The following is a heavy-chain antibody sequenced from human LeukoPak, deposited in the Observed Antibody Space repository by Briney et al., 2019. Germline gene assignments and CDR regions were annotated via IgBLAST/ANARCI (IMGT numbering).Heavy chain of an antibody. D-gene: IGHD3-3*01. CDR1: GGSISSYY. CDR3: ARVRTTFWYFDY. CDR2: IYYSGST. J-gene: IGHJ4*02. Sequence: KPSETLSLTCTVSGGSISSYYWSWIRQPPGKGLGWIVYIYYSGSTNYNPSLKSRVTISVDTSKNQFSLKLSSVTAADTAVYYCARVRTTFWYFDYWGQGTLVTVSS. V-gene: IGHV4-59*01.